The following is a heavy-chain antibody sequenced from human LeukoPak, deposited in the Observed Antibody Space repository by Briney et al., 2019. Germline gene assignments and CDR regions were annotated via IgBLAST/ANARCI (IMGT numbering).Heavy chain of an antibody. D-gene: IGHD3-10*01. CDR3: ARLSGSPWY. V-gene: IGHV4-59*08. CDR2: IYYSGYSGNT. J-gene: IGHJ4*02. Sequence: SETLSLTCTVSGGSISSYYWSWIRQPPGKGLEWIGHIYYSGYSGNTNYNPSLKSRVTISVDTSKNQFSLKLSSVTAADTAVYYCARLSGSPWYWGQGTLVTVSS. CDR1: GGSISSYY.